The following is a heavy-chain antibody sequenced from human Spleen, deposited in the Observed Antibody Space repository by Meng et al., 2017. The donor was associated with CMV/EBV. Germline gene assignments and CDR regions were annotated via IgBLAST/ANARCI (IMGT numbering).Heavy chain of an antibody. J-gene: IGHJ5*02. CDR2: ISSSSSTI. Sequence: GGSLRLSCAASGFTFSSYSMNWVRQAPGKGLEWVSYISSSSSTIYYADSVKCRFTIYRDNAKNSLYLQMNSLRAEDTAVYYCAMSTEARLFDPWGQGTLVTVSS. CDR3: AMSTEARLFDP. CDR1: GFTFSSYS. V-gene: IGHV3-48*04.